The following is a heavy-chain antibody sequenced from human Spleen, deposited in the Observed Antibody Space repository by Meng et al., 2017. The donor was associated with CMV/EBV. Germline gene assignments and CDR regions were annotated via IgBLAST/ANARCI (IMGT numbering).Heavy chain of an antibody. CDR2: ISSSSSYI. J-gene: IGHJ4*02. CDR3: ARELGGYCSGGSCNYFDY. D-gene: IGHD2-15*01. Sequence: EVQLVESGGXLVKPGGSXRLSWAASGFTFSSYSMNWVRQAPGKGLEWVSSISSSSSYIYYADSVKGRFTISRDNAKNSLYLQMNSLRAEDTAVYYCARELGGYCSGGSCNYFDYWGQGTLVTVSS. V-gene: IGHV3-21*01. CDR1: GFTFSSYS.